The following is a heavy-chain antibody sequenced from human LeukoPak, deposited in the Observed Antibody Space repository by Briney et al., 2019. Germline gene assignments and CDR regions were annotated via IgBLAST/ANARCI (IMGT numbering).Heavy chain of an antibody. J-gene: IGHJ4*02. CDR3: ARDRSYYDSSGFYYPFDY. D-gene: IGHD3-22*01. CDR1: GGSSSSYY. Sequence: SETLSLTCTVSGGSSSSYYWSWIRQPAGTRLEWIGHIYTSGSTNYNPSLKSRVTMSVDTSKNQFSLRLSSVTAADTAVYYCARDRSYYDSSGFYYPFDYWGQGTLVTVSS. V-gene: IGHV4-4*07. CDR2: IYTSGST.